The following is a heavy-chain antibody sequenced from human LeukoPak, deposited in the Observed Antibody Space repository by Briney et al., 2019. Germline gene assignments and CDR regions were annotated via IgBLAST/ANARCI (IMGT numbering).Heavy chain of an antibody. D-gene: IGHD4-17*01. CDR1: GFSVDSVF. CDR3: ARGDSATTTFDF. CDR2: IMPGGHI. J-gene: IGHJ4*02. V-gene: IGHV3-66*01. Sequence: GGSLRLSCRASGFSVDSVFMNWVRQPPGKGLEWVSFIMPGGHIDYTDSVKGRFIISRDSFKNTLSLRMNSLRVDDSAVYYCARGDSATTTFDFWGQGTLVTVSS.